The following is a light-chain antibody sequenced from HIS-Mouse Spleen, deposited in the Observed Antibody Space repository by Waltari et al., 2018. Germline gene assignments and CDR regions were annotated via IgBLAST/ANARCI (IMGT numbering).Light chain of an antibody. CDR1: SSNIGNNY. CDR3: YSTDSSGNHRV. Sequence: QSVLTQPPSVSAAPGQKVTISCSGSSSNIGNNYVSWYQQLPGTAPKLLIYDNNKRPSGIPEGFSGSSSGTMATLTISGAQVEDEADYYCYSTDSSGNHRVFGGGTKLTVL. CDR2: DNN. J-gene: IGLJ2*01. V-gene: IGLV1-51*01.